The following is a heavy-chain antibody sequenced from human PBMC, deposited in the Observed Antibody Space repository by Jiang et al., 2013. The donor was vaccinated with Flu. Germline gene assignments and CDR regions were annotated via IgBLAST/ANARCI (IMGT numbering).Heavy chain of an antibody. D-gene: IGHD3-10*01. CDR3: ARDRSLRGIISYFFDF. CDR1: GYTFTYYY. Sequence: GAEVKKPGASVKVSCKTSGYTFTYYYIHWVRQAPGQGLEWMGVINPSGGDTTYPQNFQGRITMTTDTSTSTVFMELTSLKSEDTAVYFCARDRSLRGIISYFFDFWGQGTQVTVSS. V-gene: IGHV1-46*01. J-gene: IGHJ4*02. CDR2: INPSGGDT.